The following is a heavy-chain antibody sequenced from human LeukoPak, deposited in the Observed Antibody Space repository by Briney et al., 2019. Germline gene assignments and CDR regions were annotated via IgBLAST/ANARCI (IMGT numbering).Heavy chain of an antibody. D-gene: IGHD1-1*01. CDR2: INPNSGGT. CDR1: GYTFTGYY. Sequence: ASVEVSCKASGYTFTGYYMHWVRQAPGQGLEWMGWINPNSGGTNYAQKFQGRVTMTRDTSISTAYMELSSLRSEDTAVYYCAGEGRMAGTSYFVYWGQGTLVTVSS. V-gene: IGHV1-2*02. CDR3: AGEGRMAGTSYFVY. J-gene: IGHJ4*02.